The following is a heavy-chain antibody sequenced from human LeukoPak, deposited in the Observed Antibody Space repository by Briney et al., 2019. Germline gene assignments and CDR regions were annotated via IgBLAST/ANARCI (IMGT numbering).Heavy chain of an antibody. J-gene: IGHJ2*01. Sequence: ETLSLTCTVSGGSISSGDYYWSWIRQPPGKGLEWVADIKHDGSEEHYVASVKGRFTISRDNAKLYLQMNSLRAEDTAVYYCAGGQGWHFDLWGRGTLITVSS. V-gene: IGHV3-7*01. D-gene: IGHD2-15*01. CDR3: AGGQGWHFDL. CDR1: GGSISSGDYY. CDR2: IKHDGSEE.